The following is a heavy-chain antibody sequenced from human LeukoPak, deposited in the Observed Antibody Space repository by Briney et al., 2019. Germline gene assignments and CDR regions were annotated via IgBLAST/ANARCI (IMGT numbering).Heavy chain of an antibody. D-gene: IGHD1-14*01. CDR2: IFYSGST. J-gene: IGHJ4*02. CDR3: ARGGTNRAFGY. V-gene: IGHV4-59*01. Sequence: SETLSLTCTVSGGSISSYYWSWIRQPPGKGLEWIGYIFYSGSTNYNPSLKSRVTISVDTSKNQFSLKLTSVTAADTAVYYCARGGTNRAFGYWGQGTLVTVSS. CDR1: GGSISSYY.